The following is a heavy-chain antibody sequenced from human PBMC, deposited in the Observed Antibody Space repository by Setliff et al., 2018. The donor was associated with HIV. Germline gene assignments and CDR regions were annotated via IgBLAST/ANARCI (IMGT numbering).Heavy chain of an antibody. CDR2: IHDNGKA. V-gene: IGHV4-39*01. Sequence: PSETLSPTCTVSGDYISSDDYYWGWIRQAPGKGLEWMGFIHDNGKAFYDTALKSRLTMYADTSRTQFYLNLRSVTASDTAVYYCVRYRSKIDWFDPWGQGTLVTVSS. D-gene: IGHD1-26*01. CDR3: VRYRSKIDWFDP. J-gene: IGHJ5*02. CDR1: GDYISSDDYY.